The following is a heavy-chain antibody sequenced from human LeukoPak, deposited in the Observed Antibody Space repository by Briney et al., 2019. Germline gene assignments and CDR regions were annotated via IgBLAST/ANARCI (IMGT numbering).Heavy chain of an antibody. CDR2: ITSSGSPT. CDR3: ARDISSSTRAFDI. V-gene: IGHV3-48*03. Sequence: GGSLRHSCAASGFTLSTYEMTWVRQAPGKGLEWISFITSSGSPTFYADSVKGRFTIFRDTAKNSLFLQMNNLRGEDTAVYYCARDISSSTRAFDIWGQGTMVTVS. CDR1: GFTLSTYE. J-gene: IGHJ3*02. D-gene: IGHD2-15*01.